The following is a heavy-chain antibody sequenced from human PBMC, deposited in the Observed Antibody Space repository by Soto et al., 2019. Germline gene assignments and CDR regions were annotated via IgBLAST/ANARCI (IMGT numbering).Heavy chain of an antibody. CDR2: IYPGDSDT. J-gene: IGHJ4*02. Sequence: PGESLKISCKGSGYSFTSYWIGWVRQMPGKGLEWMGIIYPGDSDTRYNPSFQGQVTISADKSISTAYLQWSSLKASDTAMYYCARGPHGYYYDSSGYYYFDYWGQGTLVTVSS. V-gene: IGHV5-51*01. CDR1: GYSFTSYW. D-gene: IGHD3-22*01. CDR3: ARGPHGYYYDSSGYYYFDY.